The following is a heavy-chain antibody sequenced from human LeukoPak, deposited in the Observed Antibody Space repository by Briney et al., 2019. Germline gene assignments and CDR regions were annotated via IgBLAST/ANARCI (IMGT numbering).Heavy chain of an antibody. Sequence: SEALSLTCTVSGVSISSYYWSWIRQPPGKGLEWIGYTYYSGSTNYNPSLKSRVTISLDTSKNQFSLKLSSVTAADTAVYYCARHDGSSWYYAFDVWGQGTMVTVSS. J-gene: IGHJ3*01. CDR1: GVSISSYY. V-gene: IGHV4-59*08. CDR2: TYYSGST. CDR3: ARHDGSSWYYAFDV. D-gene: IGHD6-13*01.